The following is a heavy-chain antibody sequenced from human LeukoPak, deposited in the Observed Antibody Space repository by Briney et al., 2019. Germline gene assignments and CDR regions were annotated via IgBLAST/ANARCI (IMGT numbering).Heavy chain of an antibody. D-gene: IGHD2-2*01. CDR1: GGSFSGYY. CDR3: ARARLGYCSSTSCYHGNWFDP. J-gene: IGHJ5*02. V-gene: IGHV4-34*01. CDR2: INHSGST. Sequence: PSETLSLTCAVYGGSFSGYYWSWIRQPPGKGLEWIGEINHSGSTNYNPSLKSRVTISVDTSKNQFSLKLSPVTAADTAVYYCARARLGYCSSTSCYHGNWFDPWGQGTLVTVSS.